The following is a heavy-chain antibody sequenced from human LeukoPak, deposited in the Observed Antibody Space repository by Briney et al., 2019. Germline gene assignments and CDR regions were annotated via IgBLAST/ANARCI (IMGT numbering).Heavy chain of an antibody. CDR3: ARDLPSISS. Sequence: GASVKVSCKASGYTFTSYGISWVRQAPGQGLEWMGGIIPIFGTANYAQKFQGRVTITADESTSTAYMELSSLRSEDTAVYYCARDLPSISSWGQGTLSPSPQ. D-gene: IGHD2-21*01. CDR2: IIPIFGTA. V-gene: IGHV1-69*13. CDR1: GYTFTSYG. J-gene: IGHJ5*02.